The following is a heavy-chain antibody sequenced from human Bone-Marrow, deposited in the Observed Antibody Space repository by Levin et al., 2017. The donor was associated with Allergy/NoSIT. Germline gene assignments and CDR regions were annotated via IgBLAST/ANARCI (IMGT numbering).Heavy chain of an antibody. Sequence: SETLSLTCTVSGGSISSSSYYWGWIRQPPGTGLEWIGSIYYSGSTYYNPSLKSRVTISVDTSKNQFSLKLSSVTAADTAVYYCARQASYSSSSNWFDPWGQGTLVTVSS. V-gene: IGHV4-39*01. D-gene: IGHD6-6*01. J-gene: IGHJ5*02. CDR2: IYYSGST. CDR3: ARQASYSSSSNWFDP. CDR1: GGSISSSSYY.